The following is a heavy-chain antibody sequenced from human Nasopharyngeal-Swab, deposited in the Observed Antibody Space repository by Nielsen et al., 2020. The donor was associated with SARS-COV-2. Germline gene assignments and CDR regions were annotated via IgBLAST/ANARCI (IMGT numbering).Heavy chain of an antibody. CDR3: AKAQLYYDSSGYRD. CDR2: ISGSGGST. D-gene: IGHD3-22*01. J-gene: IGHJ4*02. V-gene: IGHV3-23*01. CDR1: GFTFSSYA. Sequence: GGSLRLSCAASGFTFSSYAMSWVRQAPGKGLEWVSAISGSGGSTYYADSVKGRFTISRDNSKNTLYLQMNSLRAEDTAVYYCAKAQLYYDSSGYRDWGQGTLVTVSS.